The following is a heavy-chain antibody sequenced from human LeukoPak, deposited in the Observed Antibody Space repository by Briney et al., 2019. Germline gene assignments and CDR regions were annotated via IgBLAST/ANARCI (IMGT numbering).Heavy chain of an antibody. Sequence: GGSLRLSCAASGFTFSTYGMTWVRQAPGKGLEWVSAISGGGDSTYYADSVKGRFTISRDNSKNSLFLQMNSLRTEDTALYYCAKGNILTGPPDSWGQGTLVTVSS. J-gene: IGHJ4*02. D-gene: IGHD3-9*01. CDR3: AKGNILTGPPDS. V-gene: IGHV3-23*01. CDR1: GFTFSTYG. CDR2: ISGGGDST.